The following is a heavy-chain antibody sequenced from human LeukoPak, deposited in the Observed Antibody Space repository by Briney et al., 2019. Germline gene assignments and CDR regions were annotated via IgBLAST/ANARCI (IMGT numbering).Heavy chain of an antibody. J-gene: IGHJ4*02. CDR2: IYYSGST. Sequence: SQTLSLTCTVSGVSISSGGYYWSWIRQHPGKGLEWIGYIYYSGSTYYNPSLKSRVTISVDTSKNQFSLKLSSVTAADTAVYYCARDREVAVAGYFDYWGQGALVTVSS. CDR1: GVSISSGGYY. V-gene: IGHV4-31*03. D-gene: IGHD6-19*01. CDR3: ARDREVAVAGYFDY.